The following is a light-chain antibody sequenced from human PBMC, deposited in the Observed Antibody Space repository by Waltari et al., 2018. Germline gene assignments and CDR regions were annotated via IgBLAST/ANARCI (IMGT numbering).Light chain of an antibody. CDR2: WAS. Sequence: DIVMTQSPDSLAVSLGERATINCESSQSVLYSSNNKNYLAWYQQKPGQPPKRLIYWASTRDSGVPDRFSGSGSGTDFTLSISSLQAEDVAFYYCQQYYTTPWTFCQGTKVEIK. V-gene: IGKV4-1*01. CDR3: QQYYTTPWT. J-gene: IGKJ1*01. CDR1: QSVLYSSNNKNY.